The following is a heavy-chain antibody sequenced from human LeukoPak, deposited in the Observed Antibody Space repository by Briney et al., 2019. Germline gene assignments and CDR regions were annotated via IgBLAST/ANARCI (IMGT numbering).Heavy chain of an antibody. Sequence: SETLSLTCAVYGGSFSGYYWSWIRQPPGKGLEWIGEINHSGSTNYNPSLKSRVTISLDTSKNQFSLKLSSVTAADTAVYYCARGGSGYDSFYYYGMDVWGQGATVTVSS. CDR1: GGSFSGYY. D-gene: IGHD5-12*01. CDR2: INHSGST. J-gene: IGHJ6*02. CDR3: ARGGSGYDSFYYYGMDV. V-gene: IGHV4-34*01.